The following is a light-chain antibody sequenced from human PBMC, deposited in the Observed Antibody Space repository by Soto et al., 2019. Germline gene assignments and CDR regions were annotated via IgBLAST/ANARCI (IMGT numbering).Light chain of an antibody. V-gene: IGKV3-20*01. CDR3: QQYGRSPWT. Sequence: EVVMTQSPATLSVSPGERVTLSCRASQSVRSNLAWYQQKPGQSPSLLIYGASSRATGIPDRFSGSGSGTDFTITISRLEPEDFEVYYCQQYGRSPWTFGQGTRLEIK. J-gene: IGKJ5*01. CDR2: GAS. CDR1: QSVRSN.